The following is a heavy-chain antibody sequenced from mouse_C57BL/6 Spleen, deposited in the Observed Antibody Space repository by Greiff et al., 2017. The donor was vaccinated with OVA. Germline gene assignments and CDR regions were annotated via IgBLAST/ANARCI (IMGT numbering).Heavy chain of an antibody. J-gene: IGHJ4*01. CDR2: ISDGGSYT. Sequence: EVQVVESGGGLVKPGGSLKLSCAASGFTFSSYAMSWVRQTPEKRLEWVATISDGGSYTYYPDNVKGRFTISRDNAKNNLYLQMSHLKSEDTAMYYCARGKDAMDYWGQGTSVTVSS. CDR3: ARGKDAMDY. CDR1: GFTFSSYA. V-gene: IGHV5-4*01.